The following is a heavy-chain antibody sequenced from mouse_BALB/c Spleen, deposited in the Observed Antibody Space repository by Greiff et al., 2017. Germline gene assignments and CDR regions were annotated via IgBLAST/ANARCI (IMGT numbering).Heavy chain of an antibody. Sequence: VQLQQSGAELVKPRASVKLSCKASGYTFTSYYMYWVKQRPGQGLEWIGEINPSNGGTNFNEKFKSKATLTVDKSSSTAYMQLSSLTSEDSAVYYCTRNYFYAMDYWGQGTSVTVSS. CDR1: GYTFTSYY. CDR2: INPSNGGT. CDR3: TRNYFYAMDY. J-gene: IGHJ4*01. V-gene: IGHV1S81*02.